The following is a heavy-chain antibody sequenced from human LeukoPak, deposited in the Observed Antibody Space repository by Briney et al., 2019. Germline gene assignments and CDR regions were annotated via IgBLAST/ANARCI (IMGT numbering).Heavy chain of an antibody. J-gene: IGHJ4*02. CDR3: AKASTNWGKFYLDY. V-gene: IGHV3-23*01. CDR2: ISDSGSST. CDR1: GFTLSTFA. Sequence: GGSLRLSCAASGFTLSTFAVTWVRQAPGKGLEWVSTISDSGSSTYYTDSVRGRFTISRDLSKNTVYLQLSSLRAEDTAIYYCAKASTNWGKFYLDYWGQGTLVTVSS. D-gene: IGHD7-27*01.